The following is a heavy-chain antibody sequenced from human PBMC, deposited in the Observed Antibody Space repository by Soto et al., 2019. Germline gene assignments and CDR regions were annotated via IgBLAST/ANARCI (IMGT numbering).Heavy chain of an antibody. J-gene: IGHJ4*02. V-gene: IGHV3-21*01. Sequence: GGSLRLSCAASGFTFSSYSMNWVRQAPGKGLEWVSSISSSSSYIYYADSVKGRFTISRDNAKNSLYLQMNSLRAEDTAVYYFAREGLPVYYFDYWGQGTLVTVSS. CDR3: AREGLPVYYFDY. CDR1: GFTFSSYS. CDR2: ISSSSSYI. D-gene: IGHD5-12*01.